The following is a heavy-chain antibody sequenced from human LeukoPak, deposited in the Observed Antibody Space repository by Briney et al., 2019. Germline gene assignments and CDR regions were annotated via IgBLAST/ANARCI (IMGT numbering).Heavy chain of an antibody. D-gene: IGHD2-15*01. V-gene: IGHV3-21*01. Sequence: GGSLRLSCSASGFTFTNYYLNWVRQAPGKGLEWVSSISGGYSYINYAASVKGRFTISRDNAKNSLYLQMNSLRAEDTAVYYCARCLGYCSGGSYWGQGTLVTVSS. CDR1: GFTFTNYY. CDR2: ISGGYSYI. J-gene: IGHJ4*02. CDR3: ARCLGYCSGGSY.